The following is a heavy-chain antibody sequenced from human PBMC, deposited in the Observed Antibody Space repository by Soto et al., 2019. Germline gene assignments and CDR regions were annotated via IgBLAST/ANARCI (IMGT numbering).Heavy chain of an antibody. V-gene: IGHV4-31*03. Sequence: QVQLQESGPGLVKPSQTLSLTCTVTGGSISSGDYYWSWIRQHPGKGLEWIGYIYHSGSTYYNPSLKSRTXTAXDXYKNQFSLRLSSVTAADTAVYYCARATWAGALGPNYWGQGTLVTVSS. J-gene: IGHJ4*02. CDR1: GGSISSGDYY. CDR3: ARATWAGALGPNY. D-gene: IGHD3-16*01. CDR2: IYHSGST.